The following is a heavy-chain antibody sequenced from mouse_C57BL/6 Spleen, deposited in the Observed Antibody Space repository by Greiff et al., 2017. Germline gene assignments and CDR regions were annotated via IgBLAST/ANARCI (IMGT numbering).Heavy chain of an antibody. CDR2: ISDGGSYT. Sequence: EVQLVESGGGLVKPGGSLKLSCAASGFTFSSYAMSWVRQTPEKRLEWVATISDGGSYTYYPDNVKGRFTISRDNAKNNLYLQMSHLKSEDTAMYHCARAGTTTGGYYAMDYWGQGTSVTVSS. V-gene: IGHV5-4*01. CDR3: ARAGTTTGGYYAMDY. CDR1: GFTFSSYA. J-gene: IGHJ4*01. D-gene: IGHD2-12*01.